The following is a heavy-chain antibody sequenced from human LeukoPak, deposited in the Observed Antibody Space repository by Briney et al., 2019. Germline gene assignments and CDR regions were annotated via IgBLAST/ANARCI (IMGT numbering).Heavy chain of an antibody. CDR3: ATVVPAAKGDWYFDL. D-gene: IGHD2-2*01. J-gene: IGHJ2*01. CDR2: IYYSGST. Sequence: PSETLSLTCTVSGGSISSYYWSWIRQPPGKGLEWIGYIYYSGSTNYNPSLKSRVTISVDTSKNQFSLKLSSVTAADTAVYYCATVVPAAKGDWYFDLWGRGTLVTVSS. V-gene: IGHV4-59*08. CDR1: GGSISSYY.